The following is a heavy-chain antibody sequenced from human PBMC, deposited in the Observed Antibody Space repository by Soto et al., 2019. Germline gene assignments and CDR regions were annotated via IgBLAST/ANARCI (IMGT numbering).Heavy chain of an antibody. CDR2: IYYSGST. CDR1: GGSISSYY. CDR3: ARRTVTTIYYYRINV. D-gene: IGHD4-17*01. V-gene: IGHV4-59*01. Sequence: PSETLSLTCTVSGGSISSYYWTWIRQPPGKGLEWIGYIYYSGSTYYNPSLKSRVIISVDTSKNQFSLRLNSVTAADTAVYYCARRTVTTIYYYRINVSGPATTRTGS. J-gene: IGHJ6*02.